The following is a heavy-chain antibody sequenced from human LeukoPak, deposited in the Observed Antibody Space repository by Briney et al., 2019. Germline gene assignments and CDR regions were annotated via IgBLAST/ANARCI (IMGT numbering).Heavy chain of an antibody. V-gene: IGHV3-21*01. Sequence: AGGSLRLSCAASGFTFSRYSMDWVRQAPGKGLEWVASIISSGNSIYYADSVKGRFTISRDNAKKSLYLQMNSLRAEDTVVYYCARDFRASRVYWGQGTLVTVSS. CDR3: ARDFRASRVY. J-gene: IGHJ4*02. CDR2: IISSGNSI. CDR1: GFTFSRYS.